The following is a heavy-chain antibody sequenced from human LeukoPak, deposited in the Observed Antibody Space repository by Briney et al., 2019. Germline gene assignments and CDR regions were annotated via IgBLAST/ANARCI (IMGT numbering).Heavy chain of an antibody. CDR2: ISYIGST. CDR3: ARDLVTVTKGFDI. J-gene: IGHJ3*02. D-gene: IGHD4-17*01. CDR1: DDSFSSHY. V-gene: IGHV4-59*11. Sequence: SETLSLTCAVSDDSFSSHYWTWIRQPPGKGLEWIGYISYIGSTNYNPSLKSRVTISIDTSRNQFFLRLSSVTAADTAEYYCARDLVTVTKGFDIWGQGTMVSVSS.